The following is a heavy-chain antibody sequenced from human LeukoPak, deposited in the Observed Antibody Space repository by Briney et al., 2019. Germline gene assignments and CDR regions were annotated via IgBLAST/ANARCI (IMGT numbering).Heavy chain of an antibody. D-gene: IGHD5-12*01. CDR3: ARGSGYSGYGREYYFDY. CDR2: VNHSGAT. Sequence: PGGSLRLSCAASGFTFSNAWMSWVRQPPGKGLEWIGEVNHSGATNYSPSLKSRLTMSVDTSKSQFSLKLSSVTAADTAVYYCARGSGYSGYGREYYFDYWGQGTLVTVSS. CDR1: GFTFSNAW. J-gene: IGHJ4*02. V-gene: IGHV4-34*01.